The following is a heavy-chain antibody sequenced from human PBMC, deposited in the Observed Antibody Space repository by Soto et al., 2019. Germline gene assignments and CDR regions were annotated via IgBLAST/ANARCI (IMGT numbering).Heavy chain of an antibody. CDR2: IYYTAYT. D-gene: IGHD4-17*01. CDR3: ARHGTSAVTWSWFDP. J-gene: IGHJ5*02. CDR1: GGINSHY. V-gene: IGHV4-59*08. Sequence: SETLSLTCSVSGGINSHYWGWIRQAPGKGLEWIGYIYYTAYTNYNPSLKSRITISVDTSKNQFSLMLSSVTAADTAVYYCARHGTSAVTWSWFDPWGQVTLVTVSS.